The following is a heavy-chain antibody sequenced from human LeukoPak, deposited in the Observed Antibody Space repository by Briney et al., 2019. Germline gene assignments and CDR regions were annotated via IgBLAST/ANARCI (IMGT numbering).Heavy chain of an antibody. CDR3: AKGGQEFDS. CDR1: GYSFSTYY. CDR2: INPTGGST. Sequence: ASVKVSCKASGYSFSTYYIHWVRQAPGQGLEWMGIINPTGGSTTYAQKFQGRVTMTRDTSTSTVYMELSSLRSEDTAVHYCAKGGQEFDSWGQGTLVTVSA. J-gene: IGHJ5*01. V-gene: IGHV1-46*01.